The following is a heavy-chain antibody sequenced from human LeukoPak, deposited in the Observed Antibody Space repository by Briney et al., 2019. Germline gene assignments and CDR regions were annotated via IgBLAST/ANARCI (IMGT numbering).Heavy chain of an antibody. CDR1: GFTFSSYW. V-gene: IGHV3-7*03. CDR2: IKQDGSEK. J-gene: IGHJ4*02. D-gene: IGHD2-15*01. Sequence: GGSLRLSCAASGFTFSSYWMSWVRQAPGKGLEWVANIKQDGSEKYYVDSVKGRFTISRDKAKTSLFLQMNSLRVDDTALYYCVRGEVTYSLDYWGQGTLVIVSA. CDR3: VRGEVTYSLDY.